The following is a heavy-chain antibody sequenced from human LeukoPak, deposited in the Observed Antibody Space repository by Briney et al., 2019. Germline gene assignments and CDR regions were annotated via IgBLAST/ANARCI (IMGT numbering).Heavy chain of an antibody. J-gene: IGHJ4*02. Sequence: GASVKVSCKASGYTFIGFFIHWVRQAPGQGPEWMGWINPHIGNTNYAQKLQGRVTMTTDTSTSTAYMELRSLTSDDTAVYYCARAWDCSSTTCYVYFDYWGQGSLVTVSS. V-gene: IGHV1-18*04. CDR2: INPHIGNT. D-gene: IGHD2-2*01. CDR1: GYTFIGFF. CDR3: ARAWDCSSTTCYVYFDY.